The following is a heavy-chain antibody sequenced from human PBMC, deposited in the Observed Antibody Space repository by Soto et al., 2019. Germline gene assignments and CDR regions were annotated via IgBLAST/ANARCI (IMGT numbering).Heavy chain of an antibody. CDR3: ARDKWRAGAGGFYGMDV. CDR2: IFHSGTT. Sequence: SETLSLTCTVSGGSISSSSYYWGWIRQPPGKGLEWIGYIFHSGTTYYNPSLKSRVTISLDRSKNQFSLKLASVTAADTAVYYCARDKWRAGAGGFYGMDVWGQGTTVTVSS. CDR1: GGSISSSSYY. J-gene: IGHJ6*02. D-gene: IGHD6-13*01. V-gene: IGHV4-39*07.